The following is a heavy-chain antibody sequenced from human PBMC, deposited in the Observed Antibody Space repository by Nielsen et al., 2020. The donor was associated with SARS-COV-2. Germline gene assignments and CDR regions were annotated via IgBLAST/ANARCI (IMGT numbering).Heavy chain of an antibody. V-gene: IGHV3-49*04. Sequence: GESLKISCAASGITFSSYAMSWVRQAPGKGLEWVGLIWSKAYGGTTEYAASVKGRFTISRDDSKNTAYLQMSSLKTEDTAVYYCTRVAYVSYYFDYWGQGSLVTVSS. CDR1: GITFSSYA. CDR3: TRVAYVSYYFDY. D-gene: IGHD3-10*02. J-gene: IGHJ4*02. CDR2: IWSKAYGGTT.